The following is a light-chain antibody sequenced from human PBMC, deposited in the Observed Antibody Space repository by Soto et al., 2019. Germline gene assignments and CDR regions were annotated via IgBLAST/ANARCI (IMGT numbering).Light chain of an antibody. CDR2: DVS. CDR1: SSDVGGYNY. CDR3: SSYTSSSTRV. Sequence: QSALTQPASVSGSPGQSITISCTGTSSDVGGYNYVSWYQQHPGKAPKRMIYDVSNRPSGVSNRFSGSKSGHTASLTISGLQAEDEADYYCSSYTSSSTRVFGGGTKLTVL. J-gene: IGLJ2*01. V-gene: IGLV2-14*01.